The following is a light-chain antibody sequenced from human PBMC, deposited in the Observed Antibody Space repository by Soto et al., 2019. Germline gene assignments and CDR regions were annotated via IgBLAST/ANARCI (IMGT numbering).Light chain of an antibody. CDR1: NIGSKS. J-gene: IGLJ2*01. CDR2: YDS. Sequence: SYELTQPPSVSVAPGKTARITCGGNNIGSKSVHWYQQKPGQAPVLVIYYDSDRPSGIPERFSGSNSGNTATLTISRVEAGDEADYYCQVWDSSSDHRVVFGGWTKLTVL. V-gene: IGLV3-21*04. CDR3: QVWDSSSDHRVV.